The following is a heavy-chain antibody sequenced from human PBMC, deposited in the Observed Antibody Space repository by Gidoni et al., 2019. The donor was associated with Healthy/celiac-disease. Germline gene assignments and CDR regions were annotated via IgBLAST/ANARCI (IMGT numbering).Heavy chain of an antibody. D-gene: IGHD5-12*01. CDR3: ARDRGYSGYDPGAYFDY. J-gene: IGHJ4*02. V-gene: IGHV1-18*01. Sequence: QVQLVPSGAEVKKPGASVKVSCKASAYTFTSHGISWVRQAPGQGLAWMGWISAYNGNTNYAQKNQGRDTMTTDTSTSTDYMELRSLRSDDTAVDYCARDRGYSGYDPGAYFDYWGQGTLVTVSS. CDR2: ISAYNGNT. CDR1: AYTFTSHG.